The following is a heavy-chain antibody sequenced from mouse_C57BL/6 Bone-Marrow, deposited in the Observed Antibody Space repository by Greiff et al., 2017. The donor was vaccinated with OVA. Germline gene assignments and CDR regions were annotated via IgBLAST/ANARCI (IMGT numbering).Heavy chain of an antibody. CDR1: GFNITNTY. Sequence: EVQRVESVAELVRPGASVKLSCTASGFNITNTYMHWVKQRPEQGLAWIGRIDPANGNTKYAPKFQGKATITADTSSNTAYLQLSSLTSEDTAIYYCARPHEVITKDAMDYWGQGTSVTVSS. CDR3: ARPHEVITKDAMDY. V-gene: IGHV14-3*01. D-gene: IGHD1-1*01. CDR2: IDPANGNT. J-gene: IGHJ4*01.